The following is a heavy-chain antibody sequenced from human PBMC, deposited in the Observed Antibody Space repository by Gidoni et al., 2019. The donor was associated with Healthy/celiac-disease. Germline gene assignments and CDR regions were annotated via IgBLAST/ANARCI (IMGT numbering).Heavy chain of an antibody. Sequence: EVQLVESGGGLVKPGGSLRLSCAASGFTFSSYSMNWVRQAPGKGLEWVSSISSSSSYIYYADSVKGRFTISRDNAKNSLYLQMNSLRAEDTAVYYCARDNGIVVVPAAPYYFDYWGQGTLVTVSS. CDR3: ARDNGIVVVPAAPYYFDY. D-gene: IGHD2-2*01. V-gene: IGHV3-21*01. J-gene: IGHJ4*02. CDR1: GFTFSSYS. CDR2: ISSSSSYI.